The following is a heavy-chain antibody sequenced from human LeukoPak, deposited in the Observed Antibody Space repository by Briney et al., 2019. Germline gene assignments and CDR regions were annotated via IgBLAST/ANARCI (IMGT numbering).Heavy chain of an antibody. J-gene: IGHJ2*01. D-gene: IGHD6-13*01. CDR2: IYYSEST. Sequence: ASETLSLTCTVSGGSISSYYWSWIRQPAGKGLEWIATIYYSESTKKSPSLKSRVTISLDTSRNQFSLKLSSVTAADTAVYYCARQGSSSWYGWYFDLWGRGSLVTVSS. CDR1: GGSISSYY. CDR3: ARQGSSSWYGWYFDL. V-gene: IGHV4-59*08.